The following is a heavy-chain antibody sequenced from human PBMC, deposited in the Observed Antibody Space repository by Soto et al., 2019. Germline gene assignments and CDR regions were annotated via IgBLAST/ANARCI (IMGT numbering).Heavy chain of an antibody. D-gene: IGHD6-19*01. V-gene: IGHV4-31*03. Sequence: LSLTCFVSGYSITAGGYYWSWIRHHPGKGLEWIGSFYSSGSIIYDPSLRSRVSISGDTSSNQFSMSLTSVTAADTARYYCARMYSSGSGWFHPWRQGTLVTVSS. CDR2: FYSSGSI. CDR3: ARMYSSGSGWFHP. J-gene: IGHJ5*02. CDR1: GYSITAGGYY.